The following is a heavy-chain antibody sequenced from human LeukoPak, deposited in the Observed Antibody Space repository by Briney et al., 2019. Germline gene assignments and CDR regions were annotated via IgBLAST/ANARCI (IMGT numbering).Heavy chain of an antibody. CDR1: GGSISSYY. J-gene: IGHJ5*02. CDR2: MYYTGST. V-gene: IGHV4-59*04. D-gene: IGHD5-18*01. CDR3: APLERANGILDP. Sequence: SETLSLTCTVSGGSISSYYWAWIRQPPGKGLEWIGTMYYTGSTYYNPSLKSRVSISVDTSKNQFSLKLTSVTAADTAVYYCAPLERANGILDPWGQGTLVTASS.